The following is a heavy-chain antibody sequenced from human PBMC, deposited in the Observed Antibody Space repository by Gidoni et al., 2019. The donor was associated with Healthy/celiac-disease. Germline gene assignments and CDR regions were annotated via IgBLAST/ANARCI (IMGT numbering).Heavy chain of an antibody. CDR2: ISRSSSYI. CDR1: GFTFSSYS. V-gene: IGHV3-21*01. D-gene: IGHD6-6*01. Sequence: EVQLVESGGGLVKPGGSLRLSCAASGFTFSSYSMNWVRQAPGKGLEWVSSISRSSSYIYYADSVKGRFTIARDNAKNSLYLQMNSRRAEDTAVYYCASTLSWQKRSSSRPHFDYWGQGTLVTVSS. CDR3: ASTLSWQKRSSSRPHFDY. J-gene: IGHJ4*02.